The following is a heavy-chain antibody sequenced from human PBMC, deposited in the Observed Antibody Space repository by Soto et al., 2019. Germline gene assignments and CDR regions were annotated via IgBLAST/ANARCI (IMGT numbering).Heavy chain of an antibody. CDR2: ISAYNGNT. V-gene: IGHV1-18*04. J-gene: IGHJ5*02. CDR1: GYTFTSYG. Sequence: XSVKVSCKASGYTFTSYGISWVRQAPGQGLEWMGWISAYNGNTNYAQKLQGRVTMTTDTSTSTAYMELRSLRSDDTAVYYCARASRIRFLEWLLNENWFDHWGQGTLVTVSS. D-gene: IGHD3-3*01. CDR3: ARASRIRFLEWLLNENWFDH.